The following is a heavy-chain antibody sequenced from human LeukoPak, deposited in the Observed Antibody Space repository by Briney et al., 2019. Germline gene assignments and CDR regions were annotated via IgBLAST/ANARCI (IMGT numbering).Heavy chain of an antibody. CDR2: INAGNGNT. V-gene: IGHV1-3*01. CDR1: GYTFTSYA. CDR3: ARDLTYGSGEGYYYYYGMDV. Sequence: ASVKVSCKASGYTFTSYAMHWVRQAPGQRLEWMGWINAGNGNTKYSQKFQGRVTITRDTSASTAYMELSSLRSEDTAVYYCARDLTYGSGEGYYYYYGMDVWGEGTTVTVSS. D-gene: IGHD3-10*01. J-gene: IGHJ6*04.